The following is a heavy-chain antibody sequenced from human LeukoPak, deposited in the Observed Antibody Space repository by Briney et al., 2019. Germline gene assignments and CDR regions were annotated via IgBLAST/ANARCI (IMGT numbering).Heavy chain of an antibody. CDR2: FYYSGST. V-gene: IGHV4-39*01. J-gene: IGHJ4*02. CDR1: GGSITSSNYY. CDR3: VYYYGSGSVEY. Sequence: SETLSLTCTVSGGSITSSNYYWGWIRQPPGRGLEWIGSFYYSGSTNYNPSLKSRVTISVDTSKNQFSLKLSSVTAADTAVYYCVYYYGSGSVEYWGQGTLVTVSS. D-gene: IGHD3-10*01.